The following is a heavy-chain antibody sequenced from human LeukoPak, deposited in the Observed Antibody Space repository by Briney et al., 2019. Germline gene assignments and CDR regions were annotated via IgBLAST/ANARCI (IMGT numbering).Heavy chain of an antibody. Sequence: ASVKVSCKASGYTFTSYDINWVRQATGQGLEWMGWMNPNSGNTGYAQKFQGRVTMTRNTSISTAYMELSRLRSDDTAVYYCARVNSSGYYSIYYWGQGTLVTVSP. CDR3: ARVNSSGYYSIYY. CDR2: MNPNSGNT. D-gene: IGHD3-22*01. CDR1: GYTFTSYD. J-gene: IGHJ4*02. V-gene: IGHV1-8*01.